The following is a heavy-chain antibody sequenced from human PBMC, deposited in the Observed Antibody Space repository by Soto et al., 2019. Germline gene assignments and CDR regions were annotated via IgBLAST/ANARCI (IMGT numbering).Heavy chain of an antibody. D-gene: IGHD6-6*01. CDR1: GFTFSNYG. Sequence: GGSLRLSCAASGFTFSNYGMHWVRQAPGKGLEWLALISYDGSNQYYADSVKGRFTISRDNPKNTLYLQMNSLRAEDTAVYYCAKDHSQVVPEYGMDVWGQGTTVTVSS. V-gene: IGHV3-30*18. J-gene: IGHJ6*02. CDR2: ISYDGSNQ. CDR3: AKDHSQVVPEYGMDV.